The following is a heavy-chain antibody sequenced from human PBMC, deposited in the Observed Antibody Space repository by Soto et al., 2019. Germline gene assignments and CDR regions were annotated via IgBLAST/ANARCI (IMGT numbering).Heavy chain of an antibody. CDR1: GYIFTGYY. Sequence: GASVKVSCKASGYIFTGYYMRWVRQAPGQGLEWMGWINPNSGDTNYTQKFQGWVTMTRDTSISTAYMELSRLRSDDTAVYYCATSRISIAVAGETEYYFDYWGQGTPVTVSS. D-gene: IGHD6-19*01. CDR3: ATSRISIAVAGETEYYFDY. CDR2: INPNSGDT. J-gene: IGHJ4*02. V-gene: IGHV1-2*04.